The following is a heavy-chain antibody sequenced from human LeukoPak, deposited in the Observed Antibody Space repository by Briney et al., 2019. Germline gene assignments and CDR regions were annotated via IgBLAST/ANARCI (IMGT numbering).Heavy chain of an antibody. J-gene: IGHJ4*02. CDR1: GFTLDDYA. CDR3: ARDYWDGYNFHY. CDR2: INSDGSST. D-gene: IGHD5-24*01. V-gene: IGHV3-74*01. Sequence: PGGSLRLSCAASGFTLDDYAMHWVRQPPGKGLEWVSRINSDGSSTSYADSVKGRFTISRDNAKNTLYLQMNSLRAEDTAVYYCARDYWDGYNFHYWRQETVVTVPS.